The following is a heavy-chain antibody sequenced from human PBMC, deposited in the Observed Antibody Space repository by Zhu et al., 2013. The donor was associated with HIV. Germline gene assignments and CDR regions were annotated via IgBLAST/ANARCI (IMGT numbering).Heavy chain of an antibody. D-gene: IGHD3-10*01. CDR1: GYTFYNYG. CDR3: AREVRGDAFGY. CDR2: IAPYNGNT. J-gene: IGHJ3*02. Sequence: QVQLVQSGAEVKKPGASVKVSCKASGYTFYNYGISWVRQAPGQGFEWMGWIAPYNGNTKYAQRLQGRVTMTTDTSTSTAYMELRSLRSDDTAVYYCAREVRGDAFGYLGPRDNGHRLF. V-gene: IGHV1-18*01.